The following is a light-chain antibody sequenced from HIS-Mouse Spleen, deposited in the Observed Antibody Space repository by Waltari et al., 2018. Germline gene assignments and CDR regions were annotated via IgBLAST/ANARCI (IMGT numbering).Light chain of an antibody. V-gene: IGLV1-47*01. CDR3: AAWDDSLSGPV. CDR1: SSNIGRNY. J-gene: IGLJ3*02. CDR2: RNN. Sequence: QSVLTQPPSASGTPGQRVTISCSVSSSNIGRNYVYCYQQPPGTAPKLLIYRNNQRPSGVPDRFSGSKSGTSASLAISGLRSEDEADYYCAAWDDSLSGPVFGGGTKLTVL.